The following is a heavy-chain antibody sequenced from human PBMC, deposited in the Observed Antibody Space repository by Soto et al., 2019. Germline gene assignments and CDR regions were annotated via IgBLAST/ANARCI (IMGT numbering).Heavy chain of an antibody. Sequence: QVQLQESGPGLVKPSQTLSLTCTVSGGSISSGDYYWSWIRQPPGKGLEWIGYIYYSGSTYYNPSLKSRVTISVDTSKNQFSLKLSSVTAADTAVYYCARDDRYCGGDCQDGDYWGQGTLVTVSS. V-gene: IGHV4-30-4*01. CDR2: IYYSGST. J-gene: IGHJ4*02. CDR1: GGSISSGDYY. CDR3: ARDDRYCGGDCQDGDY. D-gene: IGHD2-21*02.